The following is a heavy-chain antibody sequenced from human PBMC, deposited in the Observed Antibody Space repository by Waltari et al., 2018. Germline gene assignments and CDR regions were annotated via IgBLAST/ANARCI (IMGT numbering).Heavy chain of an antibody. CDR2: ICHAGTT. V-gene: IGHV4-38-2*01. D-gene: IGHD2-2*03. J-gene: IGHJ5*02. CDR3: ARQTLGYCTSAACRRLET. Sequence: QVQLQESGPGLVRPSETLSLTCDVSGYFINTGFFWGWIRQPPGKGLEWIGNICHAGTTYYNPSLKHRLMISLDTSKNQFSLRLNFVDVADTAVYYCARQTLGYCTSAACRRLETWGQGILVTVSS. CDR1: GYFINTGFF.